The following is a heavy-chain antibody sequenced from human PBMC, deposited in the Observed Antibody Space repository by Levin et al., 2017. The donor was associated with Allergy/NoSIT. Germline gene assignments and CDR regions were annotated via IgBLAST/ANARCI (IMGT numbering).Heavy chain of an antibody. Sequence: SQTLSLTCTVSGGSVSSGSYYWSWIRQSPGTGLEWIGYIYYSGSTNYNPSLKSRVTVSVDTSKNQFSLKLSSVTAADTAVYYCAKDRRAAAGSHESYYYYYGLDVWGQGTTVTVSS. D-gene: IGHD6-13*01. CDR2: IYYSGST. V-gene: IGHV4-61*01. CDR3: AKDRRAAAGSHESYYYYYGLDV. CDR1: GGSVSSGSYY. J-gene: IGHJ6*02.